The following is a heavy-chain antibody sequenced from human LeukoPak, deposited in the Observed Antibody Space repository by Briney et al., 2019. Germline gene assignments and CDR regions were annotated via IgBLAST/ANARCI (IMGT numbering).Heavy chain of an antibody. CDR2: IYYSGST. Sequence: PSETLSLTCTVSGGSISSSSNYWGWIRQPPGKGLEWIGSIYYSGSTYYNPSLKSRVTISVDTSKNQFSLKLSSVTAADTAVYYCARDRSYGSGSFLGGNWFDPWGQGTLVTVSS. D-gene: IGHD3-10*01. V-gene: IGHV4-39*07. CDR1: GGSISSSSNY. J-gene: IGHJ5*02. CDR3: ARDRSYGSGSFLGGNWFDP.